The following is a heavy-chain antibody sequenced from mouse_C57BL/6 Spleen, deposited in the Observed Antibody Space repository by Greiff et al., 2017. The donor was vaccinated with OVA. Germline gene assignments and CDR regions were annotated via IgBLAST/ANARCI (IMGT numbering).Heavy chain of an antibody. CDR2: IYPRSGNT. CDR1: GYTFTSYG. CDR3: ARYDGPTKGYFDV. J-gene: IGHJ1*03. V-gene: IGHV1-81*01. D-gene: IGHD2-3*01. Sequence: LVESGAELARPGASVKLSCKASGYTFTSYGISWVKQRTGQGLEWIGEIYPRSGNTYYNEKFKGKATLTADKSSSTAYMELRSLTSEDSAVYFCARYDGPTKGYFDVWGTGTTVTVSS.